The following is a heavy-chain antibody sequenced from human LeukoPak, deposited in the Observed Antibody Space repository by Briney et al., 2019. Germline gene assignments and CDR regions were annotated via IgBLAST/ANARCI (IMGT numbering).Heavy chain of an antibody. V-gene: IGHV4-59*01. Sequence: SSETLSLTCTVSGGSISSYYWSWIRQPPGKGLEWIGYIYYSGSTNYNPSLKSRVTISVDTSKNQFSLQLSSVTAADTAVYYCASLLLGSGWHPDAFDIWGQGTMVTVSS. CDR2: IYYSGST. CDR3: ASLLLGSGWHPDAFDI. J-gene: IGHJ3*02. D-gene: IGHD6-19*01. CDR1: GGSISSYY.